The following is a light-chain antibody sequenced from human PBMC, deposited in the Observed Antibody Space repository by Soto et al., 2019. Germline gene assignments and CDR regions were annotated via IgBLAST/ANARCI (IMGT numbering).Light chain of an antibody. J-gene: IGKJ2*01. CDR1: QDIGSY. V-gene: IGKV1-9*01. CDR3: QQLNSYPLT. Sequence: DIQLTQSPSFLSASVGDRVTITCRASQDIGSYLAWYQQKPGKAPKLLIYAASTLQSGVPSWFSGSGSGTEFTLTISSLQPEDFATYYCQQLNSYPLTFGQGTKLEIK. CDR2: AAS.